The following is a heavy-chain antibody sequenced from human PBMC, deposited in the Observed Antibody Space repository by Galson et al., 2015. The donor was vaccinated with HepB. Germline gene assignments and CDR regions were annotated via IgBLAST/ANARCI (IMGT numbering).Heavy chain of an antibody. J-gene: IGHJ4*02. CDR3: ARCQSTNWNDVCYFDY. CDR1: GYIFTSYG. CDR2: VSGDNGNT. Sequence: SVKVSCKASGYIFTSYGISWVRQAPGQGLEWMGWVSGDNGNTNYAQKLQGRVTMTTDTSTSTAYMELTSLRSDDTAVYYCARCQSTNWNDVCYFDYWGQGTLVTVSA. V-gene: IGHV1-18*01. D-gene: IGHD1-20*01.